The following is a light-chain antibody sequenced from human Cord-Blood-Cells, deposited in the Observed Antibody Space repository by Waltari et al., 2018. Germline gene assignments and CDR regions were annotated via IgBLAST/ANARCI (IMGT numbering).Light chain of an antibody. Sequence: EIVLTQSPGTLSLSPGERATLSSRSSKSISSSYLAWYQQKPGQAPRLLIYGASSRASGIPDRFSGSGSGTDFTLTISSLEPEDVAVYYCQQYGSSPRTFGRGTKVEIK. CDR3: QQYGSSPRT. CDR2: GAS. V-gene: IGKV3-20*01. CDR1: KSISSSY. J-gene: IGKJ4*01.